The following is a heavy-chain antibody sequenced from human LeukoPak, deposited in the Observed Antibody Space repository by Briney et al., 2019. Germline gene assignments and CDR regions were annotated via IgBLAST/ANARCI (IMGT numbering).Heavy chain of an antibody. CDR1: GFTFSSYT. Sequence: GSLRLSCAASGFTFSSYTMSWVREAPGKGLEWVSSISSSINYIYHADSVKGRFTISRDDAQNSVYLQMNSLKDEDTAVYYCASSRTSSPYDKNLNFWGQGTLVIVSS. V-gene: IGHV3-21*01. D-gene: IGHD1-14*01. CDR3: ASSRTSSPYDKNLNF. J-gene: IGHJ4*02. CDR2: ISSSINYI.